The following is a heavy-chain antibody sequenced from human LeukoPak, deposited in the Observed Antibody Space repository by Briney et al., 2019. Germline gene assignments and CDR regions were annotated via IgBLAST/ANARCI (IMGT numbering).Heavy chain of an antibody. CDR2: ISGIGGST. CDR3: AKDRNYYDSSGYDAFDI. Sequence: GGSLRLSCAASGFTFSSYAMSWVRQAPGKGLEWVSSISGIGGSTYCADSVKGRFTISRDNSKNTLYLQMNSLRAEDTAVYYCAKDRNYYDSSGYDAFDIWGQGTMVTVSS. D-gene: IGHD3-22*01. V-gene: IGHV3-23*01. J-gene: IGHJ3*02. CDR1: GFTFSSYA.